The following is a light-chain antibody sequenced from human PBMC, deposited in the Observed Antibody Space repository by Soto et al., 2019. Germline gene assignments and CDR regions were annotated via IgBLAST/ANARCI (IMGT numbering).Light chain of an antibody. V-gene: IGKV1-39*01. J-gene: IGKJ1*01. CDR1: QSISNY. CDR2: LAS. Sequence: DIQMTQSPSSLSASVGDRVTITCRASQSISNYLNWYQQRPGKAPKLLIYLASSLSSGVPSKFSGSGSGTDFPLTISVLQPEDSATYYCQQTYKTPPTFGQGTKVEIK. CDR3: QQTYKTPPT.